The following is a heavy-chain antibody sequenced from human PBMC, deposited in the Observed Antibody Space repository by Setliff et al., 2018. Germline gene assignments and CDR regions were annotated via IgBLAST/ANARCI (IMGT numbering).Heavy chain of an antibody. J-gene: IGHJ4*02. Sequence: SETLSLTCTVSGGSISSSNYYWGWIRQPPGKGLEWIGSIYYSGSTYYNPSLKSRVTISVDTSKNQFSLKLSSVTAADTAVYYCASRATYYNFWSGYYLYWGQGTLVTVSS. CDR1: GGSISSSNYY. CDR2: IYYSGST. V-gene: IGHV4-39*07. CDR3: ASRATYYNFWSGYYLY. D-gene: IGHD3-3*01.